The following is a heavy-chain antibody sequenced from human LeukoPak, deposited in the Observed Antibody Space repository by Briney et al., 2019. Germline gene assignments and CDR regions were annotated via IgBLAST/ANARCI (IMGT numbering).Heavy chain of an antibody. CDR2: MNPNSGNT. J-gene: IGHJ1*01. V-gene: IGHV1-8*02. CDR3: ARGGGTQTRH. Sequence: ASVKVSCKASGGTFSSYAISWVRQAPGQGLEWMGWMNPNSGNTGYAQKFQGRVTMTRNTSISTAYMELSSLRSEDTAVYYCARGGGTQTRHWGQGTLVTVSS. CDR1: GGTFSSYA.